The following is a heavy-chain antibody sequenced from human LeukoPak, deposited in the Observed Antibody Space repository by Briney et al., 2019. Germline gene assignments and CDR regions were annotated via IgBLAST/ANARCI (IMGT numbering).Heavy chain of an antibody. CDR2: ISSGSESST. CDR1: GFTFSSYS. CDR3: AREYSSSYYFDY. Sequence: AGSQRLSCAASGFTFSSYSMNWVRQVPGKGLEWVSYISSGSESSTYYADSVKGRFTISRDNAKNSLYLQMNSLRDEDTAVYYCAREYSSSYYFDYWGQGTVDTVSS. J-gene: IGHJ4*02. V-gene: IGHV3-48*02. D-gene: IGHD6-13*01.